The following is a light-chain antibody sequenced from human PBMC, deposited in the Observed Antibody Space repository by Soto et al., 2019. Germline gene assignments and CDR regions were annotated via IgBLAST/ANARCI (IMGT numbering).Light chain of an antibody. CDR1: QNIYKY. Sequence: DIQLTQSPSSLSASVGDRVTITCQASQNIYKYLNWYQQKRGKAPKLLIYDASNLDTGVPSRFSGSRSGTDFTLTITGLQPEDFATYYCQHYDNLPPYTFGQGTKLEIK. V-gene: IGKV1-33*01. J-gene: IGKJ2*01. CDR3: QHYDNLPPYT. CDR2: DAS.